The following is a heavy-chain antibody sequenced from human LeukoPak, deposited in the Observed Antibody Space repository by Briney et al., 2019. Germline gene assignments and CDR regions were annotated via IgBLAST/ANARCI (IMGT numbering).Heavy chain of an antibody. V-gene: IGHV4-39*01. CDR2: INYSGST. J-gene: IGHJ4*02. Sequence: NASETLSLTCTVSGGSVSSTTYYWSWIRQPPGKGLEWIASINYSGSTYYNPSLKSRVTISVDMSENQFSLKLSSVTAADTAVYYCERYVVYGSGKYYFDYWGQGTLVTVSS. CDR3: ERYVVYGSGKYYFDY. CDR1: GGSVSSTTYY. D-gene: IGHD3-10*01.